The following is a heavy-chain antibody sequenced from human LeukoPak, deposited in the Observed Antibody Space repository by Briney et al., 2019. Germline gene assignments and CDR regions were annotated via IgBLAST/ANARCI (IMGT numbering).Heavy chain of an antibody. CDR1: GFTFSSYW. J-gene: IGHJ5*02. CDR3: APVGAGGRRNWFDP. D-gene: IGHD3-10*01. Sequence: GGSPRLSCAASGFTFSSYWMHWVRQAPGKGLVWVSRINSDGSSTSYADSVKGRFTISRDNAKNTLYLQMNSLRAEDTAVYYCAPVGAGGRRNWFDPWGQGTLVTVSS. CDR2: INSDGSST. V-gene: IGHV3-74*01.